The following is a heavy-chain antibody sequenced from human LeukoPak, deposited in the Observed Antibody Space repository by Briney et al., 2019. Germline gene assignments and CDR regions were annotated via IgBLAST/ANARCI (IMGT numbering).Heavy chain of an antibody. V-gene: IGHV1-18*01. Sequence: ASVKVSCKASGYTFSSYGISWVRQAPGQGLEWMGWISGYNGNTNYAQKFQGRVTMTTDTSTGTSYMELRSLRSDDTAVYYCARDRGSKRVAYCGGDCYIGYFDLWGRGTLVTVSS. CDR2: ISGYNGNT. CDR3: ARDRGSKRVAYCGGDCYIGYFDL. CDR1: GYTFSSYG. D-gene: IGHD2-21*02. J-gene: IGHJ2*01.